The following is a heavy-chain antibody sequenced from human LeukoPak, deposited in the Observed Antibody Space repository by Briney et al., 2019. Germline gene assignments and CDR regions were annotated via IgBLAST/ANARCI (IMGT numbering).Heavy chain of an antibody. CDR1: GFTFTDCS. D-gene: IGHD6-25*01. Sequence: GGSLRLSCAPSGFTFTDCSMNWVRQAPGKGLEWVASISTVSTYTFYADSVKGRFSISRDNVRNLLYLQMGSLGAEDTAVYYCARDGSGFYLYNYMDVWGKGTTVTVSS. CDR3: ARDGSGFYLYNYMDV. J-gene: IGHJ6*03. V-gene: IGHV3-21*06. CDR2: ISTVSTYT.